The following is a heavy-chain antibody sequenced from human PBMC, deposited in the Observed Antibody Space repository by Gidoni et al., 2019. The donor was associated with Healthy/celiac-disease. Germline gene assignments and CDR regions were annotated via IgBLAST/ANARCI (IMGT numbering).Heavy chain of an antibody. D-gene: IGHD6-13*01. CDR2: ISYDGSNK. CDR3: ARETPAAGSTLDY. Sequence: QVQLVESGGGVVQPGRSLRLSCAASGFTFSSYAMHWVRQAPGKGLEWVAVISYDGSNKYYADSVKGRFTISRDNSKNTLYLQMNSLRAEDTAVYYCARETPAAGSTLDYWGQGTLVTVSS. J-gene: IGHJ4*02. CDR1: GFTFSSYA. V-gene: IGHV3-30*04.